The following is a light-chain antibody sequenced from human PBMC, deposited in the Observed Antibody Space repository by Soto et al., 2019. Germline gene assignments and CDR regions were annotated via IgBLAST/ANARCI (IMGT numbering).Light chain of an antibody. Sequence: EIVLTQSPGTLSLSPGERATLSCRASQSVSSNYLAWYQQKPGQAPRLLIYGASSRATGIPDRFSGSGSGTDYTLTISRLEPEDSAASYCQKYGRTPLVTFGQGTRLEIK. J-gene: IGKJ5*01. CDR3: QKYGRTPLVT. V-gene: IGKV3-20*01. CDR1: QSVSSNY. CDR2: GAS.